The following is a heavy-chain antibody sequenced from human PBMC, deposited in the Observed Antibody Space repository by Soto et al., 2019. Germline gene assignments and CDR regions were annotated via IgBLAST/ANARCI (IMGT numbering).Heavy chain of an antibody. CDR1: GFTFSSYA. J-gene: IGHJ6*02. D-gene: IGHD6-13*01. CDR3: ARGVRAAAGRGYYYGMDV. CDR2: ISYDGSNK. Sequence: QVQLVESGGGVVQPGRSLRLSCAASGFTFSSYAMHWVRQAPGKGLEWVAVISYDGSNKYYADSVKGRFTISRDNSKNTLYLQMNSRRAEDTAVYYCARGVRAAAGRGYYYGMDVWGQGTTVTVSS. V-gene: IGHV3-30-3*01.